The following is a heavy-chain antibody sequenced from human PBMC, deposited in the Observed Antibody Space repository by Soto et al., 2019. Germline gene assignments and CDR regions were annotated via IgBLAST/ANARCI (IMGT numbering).Heavy chain of an antibody. J-gene: IGHJ5*02. CDR1: GFSFTGYY. D-gene: IGHD3-16*01. CDR3: AKDLKRQVAYWLDT. CDR2: INAHSGGT. V-gene: IGHV1-2*02. Sequence: GASVKVSCKASGFSFTGYYIHWLRQAPGQGLEWMGWINAHSGGTEYAQKFQGRVTLTRDTSIATAYLTLTSLTSDDTAVYYCAKDLKRQVAYWLDTWGQGTQVTVSS.